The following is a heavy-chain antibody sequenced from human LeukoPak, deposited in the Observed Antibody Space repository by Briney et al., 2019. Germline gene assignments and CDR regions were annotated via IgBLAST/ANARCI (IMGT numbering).Heavy chain of an antibody. CDR1: GFTFTSSA. D-gene: IGHD3-3*01. J-gene: IGHJ4*02. CDR3: AAGVRFLEWLDFDY. CDR2: IVVGSGNT. V-gene: IGHV1-58*02. Sequence: SVKVSCKASGFTFTSSAMHWVRQARGQRLEWIGWIVVGSGNTNYAQKFQERVTITRGMSTSTAYMELSSLRSEDTAVYYCAAGVRFLEWLDFDYWGQGTLVTVSS.